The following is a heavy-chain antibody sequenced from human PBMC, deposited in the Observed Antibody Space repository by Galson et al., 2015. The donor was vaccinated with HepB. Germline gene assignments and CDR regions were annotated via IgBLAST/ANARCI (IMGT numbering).Heavy chain of an antibody. CDR2: ISTGSTYT. V-gene: IGHV3-11*06. D-gene: IGHD4-23*01. CDR3: VSGGGNSYDY. J-gene: IGHJ4*02. Sequence: SLRLSCAASGFIFSGCYMNWIRQAPGKGLEWVAYISTGSTYTNYTDSVKGRFIISRDDVKNSLYLQMNSLRAEDTAVYYCVSGGGNSYDYWGQGTVLTVSS. CDR1: GFIFSGCY.